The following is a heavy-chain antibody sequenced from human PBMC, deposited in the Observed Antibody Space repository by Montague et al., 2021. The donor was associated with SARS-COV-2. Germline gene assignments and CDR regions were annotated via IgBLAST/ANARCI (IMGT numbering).Heavy chain of an antibody. Sequence: SETLSPTCAVHGGSFSTYSWNWIRQPPGKGLEWIGEIHHGGSTNXNPSLKSRVTISAGTSKNQFSLKLTSVAAADTAVYYCARLGDGVVPSPILGVGPYYSYYYMDVWGKGTTVTVSS. CDR3: ARLGDGVVPSPILGVGPYYSYYYMDV. CDR1: GGSFSTYS. V-gene: IGHV4-34*01. CDR2: IHHGGST. J-gene: IGHJ6*03. D-gene: IGHD3-10*01.